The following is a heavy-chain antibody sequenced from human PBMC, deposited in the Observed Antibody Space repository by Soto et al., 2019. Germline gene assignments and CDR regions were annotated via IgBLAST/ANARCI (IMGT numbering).Heavy chain of an antibody. CDR3: ARDGARYSSSSGWFDP. V-gene: IGHV3-48*03. Sequence: GGSLRLSCVVSGFTFSGFEMNWVRQTPGKGLEWLSYIGRSGETIYYADSVKGRFTISRDNAKSSLFLQMNGLRDEDTGIYYCARDGARYSSSSGWFDPWGQGTLVTVSS. J-gene: IGHJ5*02. D-gene: IGHD6-6*01. CDR2: IGRSGETI. CDR1: GFTFSGFE.